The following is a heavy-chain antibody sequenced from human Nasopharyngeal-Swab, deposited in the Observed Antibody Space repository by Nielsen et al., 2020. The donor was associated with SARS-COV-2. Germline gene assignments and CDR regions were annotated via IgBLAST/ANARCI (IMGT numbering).Heavy chain of an antibody. J-gene: IGHJ4*02. CDR3: AKDLTYYDILTGYDY. Sequence: GESLKISCAASGFTFDDYGMSWVRQAPGKGLEWVSAISGSGGSTYYADSVKGRFTISRDNSKNTLYLQMNSLRAEDTAVYYCAKDLTYYDILTGYDYWGQGTLVTVSS. CDR1: GFTFDDYG. D-gene: IGHD3-9*01. CDR2: ISGSGGST. V-gene: IGHV3-23*01.